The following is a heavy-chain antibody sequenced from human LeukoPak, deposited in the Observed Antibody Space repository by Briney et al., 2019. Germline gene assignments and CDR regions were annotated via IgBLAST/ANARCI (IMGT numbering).Heavy chain of an antibody. J-gene: IGHJ6*03. CDR1: GFTFSSYS. D-gene: IGHD3-10*01. V-gene: IGHV3-21*01. CDR3: ARLGGFVYYYMDV. CDR2: ISSSSSYI. Sequence: RGSLRRSCAASGFTFSSYSMNWVRQAPGKGLEWVSSISSSSSYIYYADSVKGRFTISRDNAKNSLYLQMNSLRAEDTAVYYCARLGGFVYYYMDVWGKGTTVTVSS.